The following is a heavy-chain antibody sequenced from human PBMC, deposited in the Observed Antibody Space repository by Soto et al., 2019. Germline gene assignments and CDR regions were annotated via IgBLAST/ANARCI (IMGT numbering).Heavy chain of an antibody. CDR3: ARSPTVTKFEYFQH. J-gene: IGHJ1*01. CDR2: ISSSGATI. D-gene: IGHD4-17*01. CDR1: GFTFNDYY. Sequence: PGGSLRLSCAASGFTFNDYYMSWIRQAPGKGLEWVSYISSSGATIYYADSVKGRFTISRDNAKNSLYLQMNSLRAEDTAMYFCARSPTVTKFEYFQHWGQGTLVTVSS. V-gene: IGHV3-11*01.